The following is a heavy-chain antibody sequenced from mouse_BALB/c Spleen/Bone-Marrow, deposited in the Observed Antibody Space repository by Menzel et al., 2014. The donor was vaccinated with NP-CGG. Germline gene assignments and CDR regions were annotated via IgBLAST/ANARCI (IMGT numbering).Heavy chain of an antibody. Sequence: EVKLQESGGGLVQPGGSLKLSCAASGFDSSGYWMSWVRQAPGKGLEWIGEINPDSSTINYTPSLKDKFITSRDNAKNTPYLQMSKVRSEDTALYYCARLGYCGTMDYWGQGTSVTVSS. J-gene: IGHJ4*01. CDR3: ARLGYCGTMDY. V-gene: IGHV4-1*02. CDR2: INPDSSTI. CDR1: GFDSSGYW. D-gene: IGHD1-1*01.